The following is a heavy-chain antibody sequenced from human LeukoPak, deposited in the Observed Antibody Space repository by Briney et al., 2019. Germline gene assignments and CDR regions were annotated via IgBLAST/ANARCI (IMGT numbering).Heavy chain of an antibody. D-gene: IGHD5-18*01. Sequence: GGSLRLSCAASGFTFSSYWMHWVRQAPGKGLVWVSRINSDGSSTSYADSVKGRFTISRDNAKNTLYLQMNSQRAEDTAVYYCARYSYGFAFDYWGQGTLVTVSS. CDR1: GFTFSSYW. V-gene: IGHV3-74*01. J-gene: IGHJ4*02. CDR2: INSDGSST. CDR3: ARYSYGFAFDY.